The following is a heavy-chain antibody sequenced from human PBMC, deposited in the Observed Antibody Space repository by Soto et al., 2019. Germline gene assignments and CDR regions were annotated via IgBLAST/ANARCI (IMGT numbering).Heavy chain of an antibody. CDR2: ISGSGGST. D-gene: IGHD3-22*01. J-gene: IGHJ4*02. V-gene: IGHV3-23*01. CDR1: GFTFSSYA. CDR3: ADSSGYPSFDY. Sequence: PLGGLRLSCAASGFTFSSYAMSWVPQAPGKGLEWVSAISGSGGSTYYADSVKGRFTISRDNSKNTLYLQMNSLRAEDTAVYYCADSSGYPSFDYWGQGTLVTVSS.